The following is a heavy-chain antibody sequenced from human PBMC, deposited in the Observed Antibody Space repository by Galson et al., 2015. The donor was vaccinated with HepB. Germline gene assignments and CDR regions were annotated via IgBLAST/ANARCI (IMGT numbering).Heavy chain of an antibody. Sequence: SLRLSCAASGFTFNTYSLHWVRQAPGKGLEFVSAITHNGAKTYYAGSVEGRFTISRDNSKNTLYLQMSSLRTEDTAVYYCVKTRRGYVGYDYDHWGQGTLVTVSP. CDR3: VKTRRGYVGYDYDH. J-gene: IGHJ4*02. CDR1: GFTFNTYS. V-gene: IGHV3-64D*06. CDR2: ITHNGAKT. D-gene: IGHD5-12*01.